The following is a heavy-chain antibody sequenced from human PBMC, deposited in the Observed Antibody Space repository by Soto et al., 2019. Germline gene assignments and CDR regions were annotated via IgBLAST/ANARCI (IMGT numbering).Heavy chain of an antibody. Sequence: EVQLVESGGGLVQPGGSLRLSCAASGFTLSGYSMNWVRQAPGKGLEWISYISSSSATIHYVDSVKGRFTISRDNAKNSLYLQMNSLRADDTAVYYCARDSCWSPDYWGQGTQVTVSS. CDR3: ARDSCWSPDY. J-gene: IGHJ4*02. D-gene: IGHD6-6*01. CDR1: GFTLSGYS. V-gene: IGHV3-48*01. CDR2: ISSSSATI.